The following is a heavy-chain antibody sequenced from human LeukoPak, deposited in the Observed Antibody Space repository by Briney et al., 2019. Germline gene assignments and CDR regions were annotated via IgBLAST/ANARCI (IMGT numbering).Heavy chain of an antibody. Sequence: GGSLRLSCAASGFTFSSYAMHWVRQAPGKGLEWVAVISYDGSNKYYADSVKGRFTISRDNSKNTLYLQMNSLRAEDTAVYYCAREGYCSGGSCYSADYFDYWGQGTLVTVSS. CDR1: GFTFSSYA. V-gene: IGHV3-30-3*01. CDR3: AREGYCSGGSCYSADYFDY. CDR2: ISYDGSNK. J-gene: IGHJ4*02. D-gene: IGHD2-15*01.